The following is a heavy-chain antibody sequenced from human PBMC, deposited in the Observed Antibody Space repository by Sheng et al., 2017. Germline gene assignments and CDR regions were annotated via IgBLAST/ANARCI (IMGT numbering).Heavy chain of an antibody. J-gene: IGHJ4*02. CDR1: WVLQWLL. Sequence: QVQLQQVGRRTVEAFGDPVPHLRCLWWVLQWLLLELDPPRPQGKGLEWIGEINHSGSTNYNPSLKSRVTISVDTSKNKFSLKLSSVTAADTAVYYCARDSGRVLLWFRESYYFDYVGPGNPGPPSP. V-gene: IGHV4-34*01. D-gene: IGHD3-10*01. CDR3: ARDSGRVLLWFRESYYFDY. CDR2: INHSGST.